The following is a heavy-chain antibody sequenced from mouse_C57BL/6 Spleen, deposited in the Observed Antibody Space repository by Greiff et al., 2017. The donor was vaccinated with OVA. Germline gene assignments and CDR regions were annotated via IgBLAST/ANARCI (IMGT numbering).Heavy chain of an antibody. CDR1: GYTFTSYW. Sequence: QVQLQQPGAELVRPGTSVTLSCKASGYTFTSYWMHWVKQRPGQGLEWIGVIYPSDSYTNYNQKFMGKATFTVDTSASTAYMQLSSLTSEDSAVDYCARGGDGYYEDYFDYWGQGTTLTVSS. CDR3: ARGGDGYYEDYFDY. CDR2: IYPSDSYT. J-gene: IGHJ2*01. V-gene: IGHV1-59*01. D-gene: IGHD2-3*01.